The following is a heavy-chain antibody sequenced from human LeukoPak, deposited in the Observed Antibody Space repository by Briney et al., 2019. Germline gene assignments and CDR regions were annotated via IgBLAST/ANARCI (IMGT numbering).Heavy chain of an antibody. CDR3: AGDKDHAFDY. J-gene: IGHJ4*02. CDR1: GFTFTTYS. V-gene: IGHV3-21*01. Sequence: GGSLRLSCAASGFTFTTYSMNWVRQAPGKGLEWVSSISSASDYVLFADSLKGRFTVSRDNAKNSLYLQMNSLRAEDTAVYYCAGDKDHAFDYWGQGTLVTVSS. CDR2: ISSASDYV.